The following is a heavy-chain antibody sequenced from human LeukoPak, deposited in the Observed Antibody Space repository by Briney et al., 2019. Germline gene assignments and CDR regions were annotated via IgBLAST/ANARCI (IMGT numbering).Heavy chain of an antibody. V-gene: IGHV4-38-2*02. CDR1: GYSISSGYY. J-gene: IGHJ4*02. CDR2: IHHRGGT. D-gene: IGHD4-11*01. Sequence: SETLSLTRTVSGYSISSGYYWGWIRQPPGKGLEYIGSIHHRGGTFYNPSLKSRVTISVDTSKNQFSLKLSSVTAADTAVYYCARVTTREDYWGQGTLVTVSS. CDR3: ARVTTREDY.